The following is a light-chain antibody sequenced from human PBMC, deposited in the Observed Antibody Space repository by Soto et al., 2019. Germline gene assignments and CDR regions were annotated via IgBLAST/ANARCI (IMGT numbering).Light chain of an antibody. V-gene: IGKV3-15*01. CDR1: QSVNNN. CDR2: STS. Sequence: EIVMTQSPATLSVSPGEGATLSCRASQSVNNNLAWYQQTPGRAPRLLIYSTSTRAIDTADRFSGSGSGTDFTLTISSLQSEDFAVYFCQQYNNWPLTFGGGTKVDIK. J-gene: IGKJ4*01. CDR3: QQYNNWPLT.